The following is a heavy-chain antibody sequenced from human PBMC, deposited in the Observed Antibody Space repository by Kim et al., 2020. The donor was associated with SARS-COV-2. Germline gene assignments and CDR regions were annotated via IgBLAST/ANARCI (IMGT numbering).Heavy chain of an antibody. CDR1: GGSVSSGSYY. CDR2: IYYSGST. D-gene: IGHD5-12*01. Sequence: SETLSLTCTVSGGSVSSGSYYWSWIRQPPGKGLEWIGYIYYSGSTNYNPSLKSRVTISVDTSKNQFSLKLSSVTAADTAVYYCARALEYSGYDYGYWGQGTLVTVSS. J-gene: IGHJ4*02. CDR3: ARALEYSGYDYGY. V-gene: IGHV4-61*01.